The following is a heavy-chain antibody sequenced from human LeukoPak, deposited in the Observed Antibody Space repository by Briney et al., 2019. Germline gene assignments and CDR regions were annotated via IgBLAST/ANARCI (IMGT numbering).Heavy chain of an antibody. CDR3: AVDPHFDWLVPSYYYYGMDV. CDR2: IVPIFGTA. D-gene: IGHD3-9*01. V-gene: IGHV1-69*01. J-gene: IGHJ6*04. Sequence: SSVKVSSKASVGTFSSYAISSVGQAPGQGLAWMGGIVPIFGTANYTQKLHCRVTTTAHESRRTAYMERSSLRSEDTAVYYCAVDPHFDWLVPSYYYYGMDVWGKGTTVTVSS. CDR1: VGTFSSYA.